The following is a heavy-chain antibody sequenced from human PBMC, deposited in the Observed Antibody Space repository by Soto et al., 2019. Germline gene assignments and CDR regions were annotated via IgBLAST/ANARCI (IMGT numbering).Heavy chain of an antibody. CDR1: DYTFAAYW. CDR2: INSRDSDV. V-gene: IGHV5-51*01. D-gene: IGHD3-3*01. J-gene: IGHJ3*02. Sequence: GESLKISCKGFDYTFAAYWIGWVRQMPGKGLEWMGVINSRDSDVKYSPPFEGQVTISADKSINTAFLQWRSLKASDTAMYYCARPDYTQAVWYHTHDIWGQGTMVTVSS. CDR3: ARPDYTQAVWYHTHDI.